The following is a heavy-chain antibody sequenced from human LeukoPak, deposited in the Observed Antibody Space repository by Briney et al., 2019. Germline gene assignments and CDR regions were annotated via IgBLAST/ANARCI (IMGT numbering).Heavy chain of an antibody. J-gene: IGHJ6*03. CDR1: GYTFISYD. CDR3: ARGAPDFWSVYYMDV. V-gene: IGHV1-8*03. CDR2: VNPNSGNT. Sequence: ASVKVSCMASGYTFISYDINWVRQATGQGLEWMGWVNPNSGNTGYAQKFQGRVTITRNTSISTANMELSSLRSEDTAVYYCARGAPDFWSVYYMDVWGKGTTVTVSS. D-gene: IGHD3-3*01.